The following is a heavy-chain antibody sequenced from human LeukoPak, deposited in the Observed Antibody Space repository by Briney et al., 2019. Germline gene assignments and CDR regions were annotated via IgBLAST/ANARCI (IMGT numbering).Heavy chain of an antibody. Sequence: PGGSLRLSCAASGFTFSSYAMHWVRQAPGKGLEWVAVISYDGSNKYYADSVKGRFTISRDNSKNTLYLQMNSLRAEDTAVYYCARDALELEIYYYYYGMDVWGQGTTVTVSS. CDR1: GFTFSSYA. V-gene: IGHV3-30-3*01. D-gene: IGHD1-7*01. CDR2: ISYDGSNK. CDR3: ARDALELEIYYYYYGMDV. J-gene: IGHJ6*02.